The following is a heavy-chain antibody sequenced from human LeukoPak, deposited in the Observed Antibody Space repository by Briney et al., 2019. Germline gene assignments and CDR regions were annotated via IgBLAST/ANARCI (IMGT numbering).Heavy chain of an antibody. V-gene: IGHV1-69*01. D-gene: IGHD5-24*01. CDR1: GGTFSRYA. Sequence: SVKVSCKASGGTFSRYAISGVRQAPGHGLEWMGGIIPIFGTANYAQKFQGRVTITADESTSTAYMELSSLRSEDTAVHYCARRSGDGYSYFDYWGQGTLVTVSS. J-gene: IGHJ4*02. CDR3: ARRSGDGYSYFDY. CDR2: IIPIFGTA.